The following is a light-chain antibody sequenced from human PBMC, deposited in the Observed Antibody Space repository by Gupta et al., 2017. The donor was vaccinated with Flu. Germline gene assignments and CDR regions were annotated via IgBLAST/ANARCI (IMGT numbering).Light chain of an antibody. CDR1: QSINNW. CDR2: KAS. V-gene: IGKV1-5*03. Sequence: PSSLSASVGDRVTITCRASQSINNWLAWYQQKPGKAPNLLIYKASRLESGVPSRFSGSGSGTEFTLTISSLQPDDFATYYCQQDDSYPYTFGQGTKLEIK. J-gene: IGKJ2*01. CDR3: QQDDSYPYT.